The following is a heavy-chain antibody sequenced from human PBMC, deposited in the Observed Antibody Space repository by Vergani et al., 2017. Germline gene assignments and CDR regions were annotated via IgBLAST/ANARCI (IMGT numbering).Heavy chain of an antibody. CDR1: GFTFSSYD. J-gene: IGHJ4*02. D-gene: IGHD5-18*01. Sequence: VQLVESGGGLVQPGGSLRLSCAASGFTFSSYDMHWVRQAPGKGLEWVAVIWYDGSNKYYADSVKGRFTISRDNSKNTLYLQMDSLRAEDAAVYYCARDRDIQLWYVDYWGQGTLVTVSS. V-gene: IGHV3-33*01. CDR3: ARDRDIQLWYVDY. CDR2: IWYDGSNK.